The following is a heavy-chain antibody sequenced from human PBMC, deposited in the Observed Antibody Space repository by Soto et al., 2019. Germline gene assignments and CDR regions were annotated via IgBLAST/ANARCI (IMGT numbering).Heavy chain of an antibody. D-gene: IGHD2-2*01. Sequence: QVQLVQSGAEVKKPGASVKVSCKASGYTFTSYDINWVRQATGQGLEWMGWMNPNSGNTGYAQKFQGRVTMTRNTSISTAYTELSSLRSEDKAVYYCARDEVVLVPAASTVGYYYGMDVWGQGTTVTVSS. J-gene: IGHJ6*02. CDR1: GYTFTSYD. CDR3: ARDEVVLVPAASTVGYYYGMDV. V-gene: IGHV1-8*01. CDR2: MNPNSGNT.